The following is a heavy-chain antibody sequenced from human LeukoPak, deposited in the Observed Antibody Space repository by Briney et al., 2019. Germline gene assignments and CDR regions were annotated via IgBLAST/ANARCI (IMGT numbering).Heavy chain of an antibody. V-gene: IGHV3-30*18. D-gene: IGHD4-11*01. CDR1: GFTFSSYW. J-gene: IGHJ4*02. CDR3: AKDMGADYRIDY. Sequence: GGSLRLYCAASGFTFSSYWMSWVRQAPGKGLEWVAVISYDGSNKYYADSVKGRFTISRDNSKNTLYLQMNSLRAEDTAVYYCAKDMGADYRIDYWGQGTLVTVSS. CDR2: ISYDGSNK.